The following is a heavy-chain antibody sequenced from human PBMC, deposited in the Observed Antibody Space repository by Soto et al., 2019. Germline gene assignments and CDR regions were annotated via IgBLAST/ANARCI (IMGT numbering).Heavy chain of an antibody. CDR2: IYHSGST. V-gene: IGHV4-30-2*01. CDR1: GGSISSGGYS. Sequence: SETLSLTCAVSGGSISSGGYSWSWIRQPPGKGLEWIGYIYHSGSTYYNPSLKSRVTISVDRSKNQFSLKLSSVTAADTAVYYCARVSSGSGWYPPFDYWGQGTLVTVSS. J-gene: IGHJ4*02. D-gene: IGHD6-19*01. CDR3: ARVSSGSGWYPPFDY.